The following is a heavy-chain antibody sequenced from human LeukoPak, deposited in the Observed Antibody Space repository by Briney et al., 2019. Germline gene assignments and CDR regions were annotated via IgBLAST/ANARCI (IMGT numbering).Heavy chain of an antibody. CDR1: EFSLSTYW. CDR2: INNDGSIT. D-gene: IGHD2-21*01. V-gene: IGHV3-74*01. J-gene: IGHJ2*01. CDR3: ARDQVLWWKPVGDFDL. Sequence: GGTLRLFCAASEFSLSTYWMHWVRQAPGKGLVWVSRINNDGSITNYADSVKGRFTISRDNAKNTVHLQINSLRAEDTAVYYCARDQVLWWKPVGDFDLWGRGTLVTVSS.